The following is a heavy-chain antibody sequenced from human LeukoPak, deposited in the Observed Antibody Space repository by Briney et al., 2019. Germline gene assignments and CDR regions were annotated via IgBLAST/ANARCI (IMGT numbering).Heavy chain of an antibody. Sequence: GTSLRLSCAASGFTFSSYGMHWVRQAPGKGLEWVAVTSYDGSNKYYADSVKGRFTISRDNSKNTLYPQMNSLRAEDTAVYYCAKERDVVVVAATLGYWGQGTLVTVSS. D-gene: IGHD2-15*01. CDR2: TSYDGSNK. CDR3: AKERDVVVVAATLGY. CDR1: GFTFSSYG. V-gene: IGHV3-30*18. J-gene: IGHJ4*02.